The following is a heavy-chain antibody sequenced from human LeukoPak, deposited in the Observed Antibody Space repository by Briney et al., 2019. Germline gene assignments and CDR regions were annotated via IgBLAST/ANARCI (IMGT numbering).Heavy chain of an antibody. Sequence: SETLSLTCTVSGGSISSHYWTWIRQSPVKGLEWIGDISNSGSTSYNPSLKSRVTISIDTSKNQFSLKLSSVTAADTAVYYCGRDALIGYFSYYYMDVWGKGTTVTVSS. CDR3: GRDALIGYFSYYYMDV. CDR2: ISNSGST. J-gene: IGHJ6*03. V-gene: IGHV4-59*11. D-gene: IGHD3-16*01. CDR1: GGSISSHY.